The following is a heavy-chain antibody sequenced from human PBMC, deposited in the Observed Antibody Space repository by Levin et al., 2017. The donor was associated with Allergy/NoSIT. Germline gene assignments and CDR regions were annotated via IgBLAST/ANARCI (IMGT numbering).Heavy chain of an antibody. V-gene: IGHV4-59*08. CDR2: ISYSGST. Sequence: SQTLSLTCSVSGGSISSYYWSWIRQPPGKGLQWIGSISYSGSTNYNPSLTSRVTISVDTSKNQFSLTLSSVTAADTAVYYCARQSGYCTGGNCYLFWFDTWGQGTLVTVSS. CDR3: ARQSGYCTGGNCYLFWFDT. J-gene: IGHJ5*02. D-gene: IGHD2-15*01. CDR1: GGSISSYY.